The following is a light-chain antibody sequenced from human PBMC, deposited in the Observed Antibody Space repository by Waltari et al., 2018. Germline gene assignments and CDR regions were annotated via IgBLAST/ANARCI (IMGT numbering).Light chain of an antibody. J-gene: IGKJ1*01. Sequence: DIVMTQSPDSLAVSLGEGVTINCKSSQSVFYSSTNKNHLAWYHQKPGQPPKLLIYWASTRESGVPDRFSGSGSGTDFTLPIGSLQAEDVAVYYCQQYYSTPWTFGQGTKVEIK. CDR2: WAS. CDR3: QQYYSTPWT. V-gene: IGKV4-1*01. CDR1: QSVFYSSTNKNH.